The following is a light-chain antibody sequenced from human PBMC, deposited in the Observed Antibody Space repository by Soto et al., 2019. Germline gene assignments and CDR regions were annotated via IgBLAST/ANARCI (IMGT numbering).Light chain of an antibody. CDR2: DVS. CDR1: SSDVGAYNY. Sequence: QSALTQPASVSGSPGQSITISCAGTSSDVGAYNYVSWYQQYTGKAPKLMIYDVSKRPSGVPDRFSGSKSGNTASLTVSGLRADDEAVYYCSSYGGGDTFHVIFGGGTQLTVL. CDR3: SSYGGGDTFHVI. V-gene: IGLV2-8*01. J-gene: IGLJ2*01.